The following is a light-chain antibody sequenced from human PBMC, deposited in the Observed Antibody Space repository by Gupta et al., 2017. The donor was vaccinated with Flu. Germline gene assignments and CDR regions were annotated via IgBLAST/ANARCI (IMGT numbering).Light chain of an antibody. J-gene: IGLJ6*01. CDR2: EVT. CDR3: SSYSGSNILI. Sequence: QSALTQPPSAAGSPGQSVTISCTGTSSDVGGYNYVFWYQHHPGKAPNIMIYEVTKRPSVVPERYTGSKSGTTASLTVAWLQAEDKADYFCSSYSGSNILIFGRGTKVTVF. V-gene: IGLV2-8*01. CDR1: SSDVGGYNY.